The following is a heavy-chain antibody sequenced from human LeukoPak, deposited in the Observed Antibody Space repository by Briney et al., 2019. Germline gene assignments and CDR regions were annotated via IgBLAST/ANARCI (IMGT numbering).Heavy chain of an antibody. CDR2: IKTKTDGRTT. CDR1: GFTFSNVW. CDR3: VTRVKSTGDY. D-gene: IGHD1-1*01. V-gene: IGHV3-15*01. J-gene: IGHJ4*02. Sequence: GGSLRLSCEASGFTFSNVWMNWVRQAPGKGLEWIGRIKTKTDGRTTEYAAPVKGRFTISRDDSKNTVYLQMNSLKTEDTALYYCVTRVKSTGDYWGQGTLVTVSS.